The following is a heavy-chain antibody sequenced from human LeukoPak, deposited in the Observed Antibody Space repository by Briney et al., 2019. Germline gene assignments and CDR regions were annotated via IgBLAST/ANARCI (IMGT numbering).Heavy chain of an antibody. V-gene: IGHV3-53*01. Sequence: SGGSLRLSCAASGFTVSSNYMSWVRQAPGKGLEWVSVIYSGGSTYYADSVKGRFTISRDNSKNTLYLQMNSLRAEDTAVYYCARGSCDILTGYGSLDYWGQGTLVTVSS. CDR2: IYSGGST. CDR1: GFTVSSNY. CDR3: ARGSCDILTGYGSLDY. J-gene: IGHJ4*02. D-gene: IGHD3-9*01.